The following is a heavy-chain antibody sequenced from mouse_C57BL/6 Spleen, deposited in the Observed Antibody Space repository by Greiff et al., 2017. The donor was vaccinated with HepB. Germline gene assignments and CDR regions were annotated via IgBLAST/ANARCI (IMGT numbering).Heavy chain of an antibody. Sequence: QVQLQQPGAELVKPGASVKLSCKASGYTFTSYWMQWVKQRPGQGLEWIGEIDPSDSYTNYNQKFKGKATLTVDTSSNTAYMQFSSLTSEDSAVYYYARRGVLYDYDVLFDYWGQGTTLTVSS. CDR3: ARRGVLYDYDVLFDY. V-gene: IGHV1-50*01. CDR1: GYTFTSYW. D-gene: IGHD2-4*01. J-gene: IGHJ2*01. CDR2: IDPSDSYT.